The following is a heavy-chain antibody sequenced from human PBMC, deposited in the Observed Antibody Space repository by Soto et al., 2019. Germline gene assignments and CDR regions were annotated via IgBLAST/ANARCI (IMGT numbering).Heavy chain of an antibody. CDR1: GFSFGSYA. CDR2: IIGSDGKT. D-gene: IGHD3-3*01. J-gene: IGHJ4*02. Sequence: VQLWESGGGLVQPGGSLRLSGAASGFSFGSYALSWVRQAPGQGLGWVSTIIGSDGKTFYADSVKGRFSISRDTSQSTLYLQMNSLRADDTAMYYCARWSYLDYWGQGTRVTVSS. CDR3: ARWSYLDY. V-gene: IGHV3-23*01.